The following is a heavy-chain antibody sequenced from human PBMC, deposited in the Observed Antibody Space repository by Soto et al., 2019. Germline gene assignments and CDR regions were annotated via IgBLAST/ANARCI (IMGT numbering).Heavy chain of an antibody. J-gene: IGHJ3*02. Sequence: PGGALRLSCAAPGFTFSSYSMNWGPPAPGKGLEWVSYISSSSSTIYYADSVKGRFTISRDNAKNSLYLQMNSLRAEDTAVYYCARDNTQWLVYAFDIWGQGTMVTVSS. D-gene: IGHD6-19*01. CDR2: ISSSSSTI. CDR3: ARDNTQWLVYAFDI. CDR1: GFTFSSYS. V-gene: IGHV3-48*01.